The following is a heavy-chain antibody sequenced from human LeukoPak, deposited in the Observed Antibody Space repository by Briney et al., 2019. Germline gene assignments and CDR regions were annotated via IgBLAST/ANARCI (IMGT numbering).Heavy chain of an antibody. J-gene: IGHJ4*02. CDR2: ISYDGSNK. Sequence: PGGSLRLSCAASGFTFSSYAMHWVRQAPGKGLEWVAVISYDGSNKYYADSVRGRFTISRDNSKNTLYLQMNSLRAEDTAVYYCARDRGSYYNYFDYWGQGTLVTVSS. D-gene: IGHD1-26*01. V-gene: IGHV3-30*04. CDR3: ARDRGSYYNYFDY. CDR1: GFTFSSYA.